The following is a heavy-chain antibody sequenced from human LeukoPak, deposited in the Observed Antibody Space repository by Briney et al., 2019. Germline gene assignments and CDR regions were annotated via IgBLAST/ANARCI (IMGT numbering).Heavy chain of an antibody. CDR2: MNPKSGNT. Sequence: ASVKVSCKASGYTFPTYDINWVRQAPGQGLEWMGWMNPKSGNTGYAQKFQGRVTMTRNTSTTTAYMELNSLTSDDTAVYYCARGKDFWSGFYEYYMDVWGKGTTVTVPS. D-gene: IGHD3-3*01. V-gene: IGHV1-8*01. CDR1: GYTFPTYD. CDR3: ARGKDFWSGFYEYYMDV. J-gene: IGHJ6*03.